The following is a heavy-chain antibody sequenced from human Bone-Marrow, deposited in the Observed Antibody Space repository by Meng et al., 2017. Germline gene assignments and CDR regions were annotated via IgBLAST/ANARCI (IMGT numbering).Heavy chain of an antibody. CDR3: ARTSPVTMVRGVIFPHYYYYGMDV. V-gene: IGHV3-33*01. CDR2: IWYDGSNK. Sequence: GESLKISCAASGFTFSSYGMHWVRQAPGKGLEWVAVIWYDGSNKYYADSVKGRFTISRDNSKNTLYLQMNSLRAEDTAVYYCARTSPVTMVRGVIFPHYYYYGMDVWGQGTTVTVSS. D-gene: IGHD3-10*01. CDR1: GFTFSSYG. J-gene: IGHJ6*02.